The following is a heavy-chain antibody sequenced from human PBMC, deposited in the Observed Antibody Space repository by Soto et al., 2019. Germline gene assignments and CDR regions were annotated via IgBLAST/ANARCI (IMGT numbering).Heavy chain of an antibody. J-gene: IGHJ4*02. CDR1: RDSINEYY. Sequence: SETLSLTCTVSRDSINEYYWSWIRQPPGKGLEWIGYVYYTATTNYNPSLRSRVTISVDTSKNQFSLRLSSVTAADTAMYYCARAEYSGTVVAYWGQGTLVTVS. V-gene: IGHV4-59*01. CDR2: VYYTATT. CDR3: ARAEYSGTVVAY. D-gene: IGHD1-26*01.